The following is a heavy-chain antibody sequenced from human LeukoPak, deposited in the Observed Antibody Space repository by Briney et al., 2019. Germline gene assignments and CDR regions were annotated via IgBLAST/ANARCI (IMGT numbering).Heavy chain of an antibody. CDR2: FDPDDGET. Sequence: ASVKVSCKVSGYSLIDLSMYWVRQAPGKGLEWMGGFDPDDGETTYAQRFQGRVTITEDTSTDTAYMELTNLRSDDTAVYYCAADTQKTVVPSTDHWGQGTLVTVSS. CDR3: AADTQKTVVPSTDH. J-gene: IGHJ4*02. D-gene: IGHD4-23*01. CDR1: GYSLIDLS. V-gene: IGHV1-24*01.